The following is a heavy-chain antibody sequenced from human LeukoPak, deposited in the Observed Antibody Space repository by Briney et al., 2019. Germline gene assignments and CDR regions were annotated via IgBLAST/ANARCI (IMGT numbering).Heavy chain of an antibody. Sequence: ASVKVSCKASGYTFTGYYMHWVRQAPGQGLEWMGWINPNSGGTNYAQKFQGRVTTTRDTSISTAYMELSRLRSDDTAVYYCARVSVYRSDFDYWGQGTLVTVSS. CDR1: GYTFTGYY. J-gene: IGHJ4*02. CDR2: INPNSGGT. CDR3: ARVSVYRSDFDY. D-gene: IGHD1-26*01. V-gene: IGHV1-2*02.